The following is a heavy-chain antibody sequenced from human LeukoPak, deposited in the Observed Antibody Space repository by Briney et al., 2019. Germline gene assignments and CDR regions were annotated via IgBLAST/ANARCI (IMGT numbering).Heavy chain of an antibody. CDR3: ASTSTIFGVVIATKFDY. V-gene: IGHV3-23*01. J-gene: IGHJ4*02. Sequence: PGGSLRLSCAASGFTFSSYAMSWVRQAPGKGLEWVSAISGSGGSTYYADSVKGRFTISRDNSKNTLYLQMISLRAEDTAVYYCASTSTIFGVVIATKFDYWGQGTLVTVSS. CDR2: ISGSGGST. D-gene: IGHD3-3*01. CDR1: GFTFSSYA.